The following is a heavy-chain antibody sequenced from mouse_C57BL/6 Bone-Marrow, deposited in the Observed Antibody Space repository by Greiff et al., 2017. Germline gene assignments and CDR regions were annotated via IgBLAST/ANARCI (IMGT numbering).Heavy chain of an antibody. CDR1: GYTFTSYW. V-gene: IGHV1-55*01. CDR2: IYPGSGST. J-gene: IGHJ4*01. D-gene: IGHD2-3*01. Sequence: VQLQQPGAELVKPGASVKMSCKASGYTFTSYWITWVKQRPGQGLEWIGDIYPGSGSTNYNEKFKSKATLTVDPSSSAAYIQLSSLTSEDSAVYYCAGGYYGNAMDYWGQGTTVTVSS. CDR3: AGGYYGNAMDY.